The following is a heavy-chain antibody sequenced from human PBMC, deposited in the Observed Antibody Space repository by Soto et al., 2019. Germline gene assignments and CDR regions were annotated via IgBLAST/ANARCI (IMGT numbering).Heavy chain of an antibody. J-gene: IGHJ4*01. CDR3: VKAFKAYTVTTYFEH. D-gene: IGHD4-17*01. V-gene: IGHV3-9*01. CDR1: GLSIDDSA. CDR2: ISWNSGRI. Sequence: HLVESGGGLVQPGKSLRLSCVASGLSIDDSAMHWVRQVPRKGLEWVSGISWNSGRIGYGDSVKGRFTISRDNAKSSLYLQMDSLRPEDTAVYYCVKAFKAYTVTTYFEHWGRGVLVTVSS.